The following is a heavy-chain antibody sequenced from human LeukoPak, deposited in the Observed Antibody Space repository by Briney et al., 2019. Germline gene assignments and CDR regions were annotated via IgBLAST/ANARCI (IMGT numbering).Heavy chain of an antibody. CDR1: GGSISSSSYY. CDR2: IYYSGST. Sequence: SETLSLTCTVSGGSISSSSYYWGWIRQPPGKGLEWIGSIYYSGSTYYNPSLKSRVTISVDTSKNQFSLKLSSVTAADTAVYYCARSLLAGQLGPFDYWGQGTLVTVSS. CDR3: ARSLLAGQLGPFDY. D-gene: IGHD6-6*01. V-gene: IGHV4-39*01. J-gene: IGHJ4*02.